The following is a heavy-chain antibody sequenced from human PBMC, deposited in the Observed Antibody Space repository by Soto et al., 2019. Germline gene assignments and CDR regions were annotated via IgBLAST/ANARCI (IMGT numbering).Heavy chain of an antibody. J-gene: IGHJ4*02. V-gene: IGHV4-4*02. CDR1: GDYISSGNW. Sequence: SETLSLTCAVSGDYISSGNWWGWVRQSPGKGLEWIGEMHHSGSINYNPSLKSRVTISVDKSKNQFSLKLSSVTAADTAVYYCARVTDYWGQGILVTVSS. CDR3: ARVTDY. CDR2: MHHSGSI.